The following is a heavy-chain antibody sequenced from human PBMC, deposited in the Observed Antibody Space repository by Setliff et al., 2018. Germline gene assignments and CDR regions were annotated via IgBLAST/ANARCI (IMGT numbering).Heavy chain of an antibody. CDR3: ARESTAKNFWGEYSDY. Sequence: ASVKVSCKASGYTFTTYYMHWVRQAPGQGLEWMGVINPSDGSTTYAQKFQGGVKMTRDTSTNTVYMQLSSLRSEDTAVYYCARESTAKNFWGEYSDYWGQGTLVTSPQ. J-gene: IGHJ4*02. CDR1: GYTFTTYY. D-gene: IGHD3-3*01. CDR2: INPSDGST. V-gene: IGHV1-46*01.